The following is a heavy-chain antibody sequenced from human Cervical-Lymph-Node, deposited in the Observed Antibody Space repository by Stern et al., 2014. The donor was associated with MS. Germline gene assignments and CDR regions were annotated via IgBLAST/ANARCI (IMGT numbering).Heavy chain of an antibody. CDR2: VIPFVGIS. Sequence: QLVQSGAEVKKPGSSVKVSCKSSGGISWVRQATGQGLEWMGGVIPFVGISNYAQKFQGRVTITADTSTNTTYLHLSRLTSADTAVYYCARGSGDNWFDPWGQGTLVTVSS. D-gene: IGHD3-10*01. J-gene: IGHJ5*02. V-gene: IGHV1-69*17. CDR3: ARGSGDNWFDP. CDR1: GG.